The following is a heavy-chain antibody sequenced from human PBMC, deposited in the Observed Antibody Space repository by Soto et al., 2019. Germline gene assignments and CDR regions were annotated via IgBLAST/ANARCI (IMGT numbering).Heavy chain of an antibody. CDR2: ISAYNGNT. CDR1: GYTFTSYG. CDR3: ARAVAGPQNFDY. Sequence: QVQLVQSGAEVKKPGASVKVSCKASGYTFTSYGISWVRQAPGHGLEWMGWISAYNGNTKYAQEVRGRVTMPTDTSTSTACMELRSLRSDDTAVYCCARAVAGPQNFDYWGQGTLVTVSS. D-gene: IGHD6-19*01. V-gene: IGHV1-18*01. J-gene: IGHJ4*02.